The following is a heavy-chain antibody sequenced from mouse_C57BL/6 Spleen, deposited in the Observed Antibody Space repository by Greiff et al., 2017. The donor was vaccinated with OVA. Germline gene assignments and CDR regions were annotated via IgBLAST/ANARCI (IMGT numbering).Heavy chain of an antibody. Sequence: QVQLQQPGAELVMPGASVKLSCKASGYTFTSYWMHWVKQRPGQGLEWIGEIDPSDSYTNYNQKFKGKSTLTVDKSSSTAYMQLSSLTSEDSAVYYCARFQNYDGYPYYFDYWGQGTTLTVSS. J-gene: IGHJ2*01. D-gene: IGHD2-3*01. CDR3: ARFQNYDGYPYYFDY. CDR2: IDPSDSYT. V-gene: IGHV1-69*01. CDR1: GYTFTSYW.